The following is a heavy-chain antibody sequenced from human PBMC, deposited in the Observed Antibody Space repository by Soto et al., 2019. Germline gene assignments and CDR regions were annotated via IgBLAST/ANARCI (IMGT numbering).Heavy chain of an antibody. CDR3: AMVRIVLEPPPKNWFDP. Sequence: ASVKVSCKASGYSFSSYDINWVRQATGQGLERMGWMNPNSGNTGYVQKFQGRVTMTRNTSISTAYMELSSLRSEDTAVYYCAMVRIVLEPPPKNWFDPWGQGTPVTVSS. CDR2: MNPNSGNT. CDR1: GYSFSSYD. V-gene: IGHV1-8*01. J-gene: IGHJ5*02. D-gene: IGHD2-2*01.